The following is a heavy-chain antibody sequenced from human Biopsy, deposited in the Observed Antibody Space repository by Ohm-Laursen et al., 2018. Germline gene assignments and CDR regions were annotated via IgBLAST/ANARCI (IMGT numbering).Heavy chain of an antibody. D-gene: IGHD3-22*01. Sequence: GSLRLSCSAPAFVIGNNYMSWVRQSPGKGLEWVSSTNNNGGRTYYTDSVKGRFTISRDNSKNTLYLQMSSLRAEDTAVYYCANWNYYYDSSGPPAFDVWGQGTMVTVSS. V-gene: IGHV3-23*01. J-gene: IGHJ3*01. CDR2: TNNNGGRT. CDR1: AFVIGNNY. CDR3: ANWNYYYDSSGPPAFDV.